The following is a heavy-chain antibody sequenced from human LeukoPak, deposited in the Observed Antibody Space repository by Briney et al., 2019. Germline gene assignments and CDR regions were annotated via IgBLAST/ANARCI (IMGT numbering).Heavy chain of an antibody. V-gene: IGHV1-46*01. J-gene: IGHJ6*02. Sequence: ASVKVSCKAAGYTFTSYYMHWVRQAPGQGLEWVGIINPSGGSTSYAQKFQGRVTMTRDTSTSTVYMELSSLRSEDTAVYYCARDDGDSGSSNYYYYGMDVWGQGTTVTVSS. CDR3: ARDDGDSGSSNYYYYGMDV. CDR1: GYTFTSYY. CDR2: INPSGGST. D-gene: IGHD1-26*01.